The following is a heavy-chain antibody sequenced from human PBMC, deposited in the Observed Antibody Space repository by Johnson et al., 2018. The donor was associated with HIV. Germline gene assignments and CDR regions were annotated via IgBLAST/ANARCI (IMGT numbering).Heavy chain of an antibody. CDR3: ARDETPSYSSYDAFDI. CDR1: GFTFSSYA. CDR2: ISYDGSNK. V-gene: IGHV3-30-3*01. Sequence: QEQLVESGGGVVQPGRSLRLSCAASGFTFSSYAMHWVRQAPGKGLEWVAVISYDGSNKYYADSVKGRFTISRDNSKNTLYLQMNSLRAEDTTVYYCARDETPSYSSYDAFDIWGQGTMVTVSS. J-gene: IGHJ3*02. D-gene: IGHD6-6*01.